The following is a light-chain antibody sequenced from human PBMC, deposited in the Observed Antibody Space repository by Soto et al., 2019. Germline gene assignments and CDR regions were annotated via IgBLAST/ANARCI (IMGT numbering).Light chain of an antibody. Sequence: QSALTQPASVSGSPGQSITISCTGTSSDVGGYNYVSWHQQHPGKAPKVMIYDVRNRPSGVSNRFSGSKSGNTASLTISGLQAEDEADYYCSSYTSSNTLVFGGGTQLTVL. CDR3: SSYTSSNTLV. CDR1: SSDVGGYNY. V-gene: IGLV2-14*01. CDR2: DVR. J-gene: IGLJ2*01.